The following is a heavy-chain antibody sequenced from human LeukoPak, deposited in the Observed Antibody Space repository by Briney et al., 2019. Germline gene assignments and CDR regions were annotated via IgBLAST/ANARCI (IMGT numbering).Heavy chain of an antibody. CDR1: GGSISSYY. Sequence: SETLSLTCTVSGGSISSYYWSWIRQPAGKGLEWIGRIYTSGSTNYNPSLKSRVTISVDTSKNQFSLKLSSVTAADTAVYYCAGANFGSGSYVDAFDIWGQGTMVTVSS. D-gene: IGHD3-10*01. J-gene: IGHJ3*02. V-gene: IGHV4-4*07. CDR3: AGANFGSGSYVDAFDI. CDR2: IYTSGST.